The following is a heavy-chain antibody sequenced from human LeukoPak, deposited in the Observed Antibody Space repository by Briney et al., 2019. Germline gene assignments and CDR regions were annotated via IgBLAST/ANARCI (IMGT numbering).Heavy chain of an antibody. CDR2: IYHSGST. D-gene: IGHD3-9*01. CDR3: ASRNYDILTGYWVYFDY. Sequence: SETLSLTCAVSGGSISSSNWWSWVRQPPGKGLEWIGEIYHSGSTNYNPSLKSRVTISVDKSKNQFSLKLSSVTAADTAVYYCASRNYDILTGYWVYFDYWGPGTLVTVSS. CDR1: GGSISSSNW. V-gene: IGHV4-4*02. J-gene: IGHJ4*02.